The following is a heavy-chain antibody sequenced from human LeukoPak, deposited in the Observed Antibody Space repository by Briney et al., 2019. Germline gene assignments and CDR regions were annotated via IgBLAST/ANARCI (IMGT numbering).Heavy chain of an antibody. CDR1: GGSISSYY. J-gene: IGHJ6*02. V-gene: IGHV4-34*01. CDR3: ARGHVFSVLRIAVAGPPPIYYGMDV. D-gene: IGHD6-19*01. Sequence: PSETLSLTCTVSGGSISSYYWSWIRQPPGKGLEWIGEINHSGGTNYNPSLKSRVTISVDTSKNQFSLKLSSVTAADTAVYYCARGHVFSVLRIAVAGPPPIYYGMDVWGQGTTVTVSS. CDR2: INHSGGT.